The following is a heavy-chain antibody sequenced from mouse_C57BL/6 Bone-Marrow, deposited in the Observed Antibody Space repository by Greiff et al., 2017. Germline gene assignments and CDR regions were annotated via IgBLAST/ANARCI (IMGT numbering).Heavy chain of an antibody. Sequence: EVQLQQSGPELVKPGASVKISCKASGYTFTDYYMNWVKQSHGKSLEWIGDINPNNGGTSYNQKFKGKATLTVDKSSSTAYMELRSLTSEVSAVYYCARGGFKFITTVLASYYAMDYWGQGTSVTVSS. J-gene: IGHJ4*01. CDR1: GYTFTDYY. D-gene: IGHD1-1*01. CDR3: ARGGFKFITTVLASYYAMDY. V-gene: IGHV1-26*01. CDR2: INPNNGGT.